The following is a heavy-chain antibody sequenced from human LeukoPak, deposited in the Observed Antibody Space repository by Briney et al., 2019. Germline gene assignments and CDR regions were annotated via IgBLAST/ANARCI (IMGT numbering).Heavy chain of an antibody. D-gene: IGHD6-13*01. V-gene: IGHV3-21*01. Sequence: GGSLRLSCEASGFTFTTYSMSWVRQAPGKGLEWVSSISSSKTYIYYADSVKGRFTISRDNVKNSLYLQMNSLRAEDTAVYYCARVTSGITGGTYYYYYMDVWGKGTTVTVSS. CDR3: ARVTSGITGGTYYYYYMDV. CDR1: GFTFTTYS. J-gene: IGHJ6*03. CDR2: ISSSKTYI.